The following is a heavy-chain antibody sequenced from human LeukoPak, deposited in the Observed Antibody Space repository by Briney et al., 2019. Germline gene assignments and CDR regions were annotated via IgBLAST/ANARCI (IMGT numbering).Heavy chain of an antibody. D-gene: IGHD3-22*01. Sequence: SETLSLTCTVSGDSISTGTYYWSWLRQPAGKGLEWIVRIYTSGSTNYNPSLKSPVTMSVDTSKNQFSLKLSSVTGADTAVYYCARDTYYYDSSGYYFFDYWGQGTLVTVSS. J-gene: IGHJ4*02. CDR2: IYTSGST. CDR1: GDSISTGTYY. V-gene: IGHV4-61*02. CDR3: ARDTYYYDSSGYYFFDY.